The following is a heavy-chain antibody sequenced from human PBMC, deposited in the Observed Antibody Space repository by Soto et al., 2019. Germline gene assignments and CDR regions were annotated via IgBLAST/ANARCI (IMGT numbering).Heavy chain of an antibody. Sequence: QVQLVQSGGEVRKSGASVKVSCKASGDTITNYCISWVRQAPGQGLEWIGWISFYTGTTKYAQNLQGRVTLTTDTSTSTAYMELRSLRSDDAAVYYWASATSIAVAGKESWGQGTVVTVSS. CDR1: GDTITNYC. CDR2: ISFYTGTT. D-gene: IGHD6-19*01. J-gene: IGHJ4*02. CDR3: ASATSIAVAGKES. V-gene: IGHV1-18*01.